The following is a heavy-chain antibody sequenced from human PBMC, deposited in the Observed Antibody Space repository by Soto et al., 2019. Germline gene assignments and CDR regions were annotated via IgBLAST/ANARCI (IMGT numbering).Heavy chain of an antibody. D-gene: IGHD5-12*01. CDR1: GGSFSGYY. J-gene: IGHJ4*02. Sequence: SSETLSLTCAVYGGSFSGYYWSWIRQPPGKGLEWIGEINHSGSTNYNPSLKSRVTISVDTSKNQFSLKLTSVTAADTAVYYCAGRRWVQLPGYWGQGMLVTVSS. CDR3: AGRRWVQLPGY. CDR2: INHSGST. V-gene: IGHV4-34*01.